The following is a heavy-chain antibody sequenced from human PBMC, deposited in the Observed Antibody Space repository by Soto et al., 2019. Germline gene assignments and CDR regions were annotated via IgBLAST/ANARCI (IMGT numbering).Heavy chain of an antibody. Sequence: SETLSLTCTVSGGSTSSYYWSWIRQPPGKGLEWIGYIYYSGSTNYNPSLKGRVTISVDTSKNQFSLKLSSVTAADTAVYYCARSYYYGSGSYYFDYWGQGTLVTVSS. CDR3: ARSYYYGSGSYYFDY. CDR1: GGSTSSYY. CDR2: IYYSGST. V-gene: IGHV4-59*01. D-gene: IGHD3-10*01. J-gene: IGHJ4*02.